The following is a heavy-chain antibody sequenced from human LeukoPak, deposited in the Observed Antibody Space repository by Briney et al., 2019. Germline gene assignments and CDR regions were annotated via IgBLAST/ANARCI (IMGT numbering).Heavy chain of an antibody. CDR1: GGSISSSSYY. CDR3: ASRGMTTVTTFWFDP. Sequence: SETLSLACTVSGGSISSSSYYWGWIRQPPGKGLEWIGSIYYSGSTYYNPSLKSRVTISVDTSKNQFSLKLSSVTAADTAVYYCASRGMTTVTTFWFDPWGQGTLVTVSS. CDR2: IYYSGST. V-gene: IGHV4-39*01. J-gene: IGHJ5*02. D-gene: IGHD4-17*01.